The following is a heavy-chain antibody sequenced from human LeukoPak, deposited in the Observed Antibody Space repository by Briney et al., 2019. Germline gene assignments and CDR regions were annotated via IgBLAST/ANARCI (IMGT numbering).Heavy chain of an antibody. D-gene: IGHD2-2*01. V-gene: IGHV1-18*01. CDR2: ISAYNGNT. CDR3: ARDLGCSSTSCYPYGAYYYYGMDV. CDR1: GYTFTSYG. Sequence: ASVKVSCKASGYTFTSYGISWVRQAPGQGLEWMGWISAYNGNTNYAQKLQGRVTMTTDTSTSTAYMELRSLRSDDTAVYYCARDLGCSSTSCYPYGAYYYYGMDVWGQGTTVTVSS. J-gene: IGHJ6*02.